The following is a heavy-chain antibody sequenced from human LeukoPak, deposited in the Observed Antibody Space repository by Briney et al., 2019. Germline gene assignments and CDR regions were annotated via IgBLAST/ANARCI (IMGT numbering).Heavy chain of an antibody. V-gene: IGHV3-48*04. CDR2: ISSSGSTI. Sequence: PGGSLRLSCAASGFTFSGYGMNWVRQAPGKGLEWVSYISSSGSTIYYADSVKGRFTISRDNAKNSLYLQMNSLRAEDTAVYYCARDHRYYDYVWGSYRYDAFDIWGQGTMVTVSS. CDR3: ARDHRYYDYVWGSYRYDAFDI. J-gene: IGHJ3*02. CDR1: GFTFSGYG. D-gene: IGHD3-16*02.